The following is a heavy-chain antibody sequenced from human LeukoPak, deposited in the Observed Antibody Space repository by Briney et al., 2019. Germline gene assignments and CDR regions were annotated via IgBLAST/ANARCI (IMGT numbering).Heavy chain of an antibody. CDR3: VMSGDSGPLQDDVFDV. D-gene: IGHD5-12*01. CDR1: GYSFTSYC. V-gene: IGHV5-51*01. CDR2: IYPGDSGP. J-gene: IGHJ3*01. Sequence: GESLKISCKVSGYSFTSYCIGWVRQMPGKGLEWMGIIYPGDSGPTYSPSFQGQVTISVDKSINTAYLQWSSLQASDTAMYYCVMSGDSGPLQDDVFDVWGQGTMVTVST.